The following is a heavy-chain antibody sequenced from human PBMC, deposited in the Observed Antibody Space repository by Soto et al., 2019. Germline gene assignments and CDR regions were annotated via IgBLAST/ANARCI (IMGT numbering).Heavy chain of an antibody. J-gene: IGHJ5*02. D-gene: IGHD5-18*01. CDR3: ARTLLLSSGYSYGYPNWFDP. CDR1: GGSFSGYY. Sequence: SETLSLTXAVYGGSFSGYYWSWIRQPPGKGLEWIGEINHSGSTNYNPSLKSRVTISVDTSKNQFSLKLSSVTAADTAVYYCARTLLLSSGYSYGYPNWFDPWGQGTLVTVSS. CDR2: INHSGST. V-gene: IGHV4-34*01.